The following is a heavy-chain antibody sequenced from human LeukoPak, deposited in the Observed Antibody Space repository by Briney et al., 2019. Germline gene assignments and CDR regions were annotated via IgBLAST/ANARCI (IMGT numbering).Heavy chain of an antibody. D-gene: IGHD3-3*01. V-gene: IGHV4-34*01. CDR1: GGSFSGYY. CDR3: ARSAHTIQNFDL. Sequence: PSETLSLTCAVYGGSFSGYYWSWIRQPPGKGLEWIGEINHSGSTNYNPSLKSRVTISVDTSKNQFSLKLSSVTAADTAVYYCARSAHTIQNFDLWGRGTLVTVSS. CDR2: INHSGST. J-gene: IGHJ2*01.